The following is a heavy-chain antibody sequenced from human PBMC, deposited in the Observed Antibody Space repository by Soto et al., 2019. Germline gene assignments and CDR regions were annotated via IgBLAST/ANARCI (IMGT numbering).Heavy chain of an antibody. CDR2: IKNKADGGTA. CDR1: GFSFSNAW. Sequence: GGSLRLSCAASGFSFSNAWMNWVRQAPGKGLEWVGRIKNKADGGTADYAAPVKGRFTISRDDSKNTLYLQMNSLKTEDTAVYYCTSHPQDTSDDWGQGTLVTVSS. V-gene: IGHV3-15*07. D-gene: IGHD2-15*01. CDR3: TSHPQDTSDD. J-gene: IGHJ4*02.